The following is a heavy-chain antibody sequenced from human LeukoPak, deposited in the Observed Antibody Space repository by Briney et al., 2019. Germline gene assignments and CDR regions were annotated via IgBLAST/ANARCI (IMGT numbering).Heavy chain of an antibody. V-gene: IGHV3-21*01. D-gene: IGHD1-26*01. J-gene: IGHJ4*02. CDR3: ATGGVGATSPLFIDY. CDR2: ISSSNSYI. Sequence: PAESLRLSCAASGFTFSSYSMNWVRQAPGKGLEWVSFISSSNSYIYHADSMKGRFTISRDNAKNSLFLQMNSLRAEDTAVYYCATGGVGATSPLFIDYWGQGTLVTVSS. CDR1: GFTFSSYS.